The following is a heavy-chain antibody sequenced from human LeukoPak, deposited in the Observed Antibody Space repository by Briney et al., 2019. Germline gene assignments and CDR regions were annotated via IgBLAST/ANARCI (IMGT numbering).Heavy chain of an antibody. CDR1: GGSFSSTSNY. V-gene: IGHV4-39*01. D-gene: IGHD3-10*01. J-gene: IGHJ4*02. CDR2: IYDSGRT. CDR3: TRHPDVPRGIVTHSEFDN. Sequence: SETLSLTCSVSGGSFSSTSNYWGWVRQPPGKGLEWIGSIYDSGRTHHNPSLESRVTISSDTSRSQFSLKLTSVTAADTAIYYCTRHPDVPRGIVTHSEFDNWDQGILVTVSS.